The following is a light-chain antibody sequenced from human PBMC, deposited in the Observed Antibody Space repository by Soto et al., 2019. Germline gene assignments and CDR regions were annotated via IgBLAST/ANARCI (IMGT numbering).Light chain of an antibody. CDR1: SSDVGGYNF. J-gene: IGLJ2*01. CDR3: SSYTSTNTVI. V-gene: IGLV2-14*03. CDR2: DVR. Sequence: QSALTQPASVSGSPGQSITISCTGTSSDVGGYNFVSWYQQHPGKAPKFIIYDVRNRPSGVSNRLSGSRSGNTASLTISGLQAEDEADYDCSSYTSTNTVIFGGGTKLTVL.